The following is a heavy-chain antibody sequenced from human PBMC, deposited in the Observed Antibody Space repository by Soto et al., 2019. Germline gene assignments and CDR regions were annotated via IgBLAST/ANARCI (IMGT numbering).Heavy chain of an antibody. D-gene: IGHD3-10*01. CDR3: ARERGDYYGSGSYYKGPFDY. Sequence: SETLSLTCTVSGGSISSGGYYWSWIRQHPGKGLEWTGYIYYSGSTYYNPSLKSRVTISVDTSKNQFSLKPSSVTAADTAVYYCARERGDYYGSGSYYKGPFDYWGQGTLVTVSS. CDR1: GGSISSGGYY. J-gene: IGHJ4*02. V-gene: IGHV4-31*03. CDR2: IYYSGST.